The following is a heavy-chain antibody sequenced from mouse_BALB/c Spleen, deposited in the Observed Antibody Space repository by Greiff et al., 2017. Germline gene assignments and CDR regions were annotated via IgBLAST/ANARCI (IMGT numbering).Heavy chain of an antibody. CDR3: ARGRGSSYWYFDV. V-gene: IGHV5-6-5*01. CDR1: GFTFSSYA. J-gene: IGHJ1*01. CDR2: ISSGGST. D-gene: IGHD1-1*01. Sequence: EVKLMESGGGLVKPGGSLKLSCAASGFTFSSYAMSWVRQTPEKRLEWVASISSGGSTYYPDSVKGRFTISRDNARNILYLQMSSLRSEDTAMYYCARGRGSSYWYFDVWGAGTTVTVSS.